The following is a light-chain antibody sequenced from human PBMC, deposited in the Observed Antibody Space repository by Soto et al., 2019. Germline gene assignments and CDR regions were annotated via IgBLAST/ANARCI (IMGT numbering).Light chain of an antibody. CDR2: DAS. CDR1: QSVGTY. V-gene: IGKV3-20*01. CDR3: RHYAGSPLSS. J-gene: IGKJ2*03. Sequence: EILLTQSPGTLSLSPGERATLSCRASQSVGTYLAWYQQKPGQAPRLLMYDASSRATGIPDRFSGSGSGTYCTLASSRLEREDAAVYYGRHYAGSPLSSFGRGTNLEIK.